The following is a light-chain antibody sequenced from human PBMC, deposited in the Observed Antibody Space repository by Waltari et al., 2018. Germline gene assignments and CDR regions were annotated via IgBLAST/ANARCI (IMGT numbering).Light chain of an antibody. CDR2: SNN. J-gene: IGLJ3*02. Sequence: QSVVTQPPSASGTPGQRVTISCSGSSSNIGSNPVNWYQQLPGAAPKLLLYSNNQRPSGVPDRFSGSKSGTSASLAISGLQSEDEADYYCAAWDDSLNGWVFGGGTKLTVL. CDR1: SSNIGSNP. CDR3: AAWDDSLNGWV. V-gene: IGLV1-44*01.